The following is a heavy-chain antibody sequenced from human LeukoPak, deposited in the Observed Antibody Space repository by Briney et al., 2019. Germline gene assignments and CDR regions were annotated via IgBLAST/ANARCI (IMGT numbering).Heavy chain of an antibody. V-gene: IGHV3-30*02. CDR1: GFTFSSYG. J-gene: IGHJ4*02. CDR2: IRYDGSNK. D-gene: IGHD2-2*01. CDR3: AKDRESYYCSSTSCYLDY. Sequence: GGSLRLSCAASGFTFSSYGMHWVRQAPGKGLEWVAFIRYDGSNKYYADSVKGRFTISRDNSKNTLYLQMNSLRAEDTAVYYCAKDRESYYCSSTSCYLDYWGQGTLVTVSS.